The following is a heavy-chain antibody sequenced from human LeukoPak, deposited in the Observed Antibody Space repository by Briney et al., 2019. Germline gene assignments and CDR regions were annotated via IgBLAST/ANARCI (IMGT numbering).Heavy chain of an antibody. Sequence: ASVKVSCKASRYTFTSYDINWVRQATGQGLEWMGWMNPNSGNTGYAQKFQGRVTMTRNTSISTAYMELSSLRSEGTAVYYCARGRVRSSSFNFWGQGTLVTVSS. V-gene: IGHV1-8*01. J-gene: IGHJ4*02. D-gene: IGHD6-13*01. CDR1: RYTFTSYD. CDR2: MNPNSGNT. CDR3: ARGRVRSSSFNF.